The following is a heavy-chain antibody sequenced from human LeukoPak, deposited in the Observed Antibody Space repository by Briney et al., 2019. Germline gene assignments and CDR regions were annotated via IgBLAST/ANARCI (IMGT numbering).Heavy chain of an antibody. D-gene: IGHD6-19*01. J-gene: IGHJ4*02. CDR1: GFTFSSYA. CDR2: ISDTGSST. V-gene: IGHV3-23*01. Sequence: GGSLRLSCAASGFTFSSYAMSWVRQAPGEGLEWDSSISDTGSSTYYTDSVKGRFTFSRDNSKNTLHLQMNSLRAEDTAVYYCTKDHGFYSSGWHPLFDHWGQGTLVAVTP. CDR3: TKDHGFYSSGWHPLFDH.